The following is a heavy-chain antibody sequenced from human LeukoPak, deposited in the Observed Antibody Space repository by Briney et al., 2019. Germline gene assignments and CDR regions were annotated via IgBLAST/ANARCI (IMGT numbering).Heavy chain of an antibody. D-gene: IGHD3-22*01. CDR2: IYYSGST. Sequence: SETLSLTCTVSGGSISSSSYYWGWLRQPPGKGLEWIGSIYYSGSTYYNPSPKSRVTISVDTSKNQFSPKLSSVTAADTAVYYCARELVVVIMFDYWGQGTLVTVSS. J-gene: IGHJ4*02. CDR3: ARELVVVIMFDY. CDR1: GGSISSSSYY. V-gene: IGHV4-39*02.